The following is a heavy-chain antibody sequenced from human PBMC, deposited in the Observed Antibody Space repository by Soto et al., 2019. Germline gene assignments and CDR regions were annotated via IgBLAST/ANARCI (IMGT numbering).Heavy chain of an antibody. CDR1: GGSISSGGYY. CDR2: IYYSGST. CDR3: ARGTEQWLANLNYFDY. V-gene: IGHV4-31*03. D-gene: IGHD6-19*01. J-gene: IGHJ4*02. Sequence: QVQLQESGPGLVKPSQTLSLTCTVSGGSISSGGYYWSWIRQHPGKGLEWIGYIYYSGSTYYNPSLKSRVTISVDTSKNQFSLKLSSVTAADTAVYYCARGTEQWLANLNYFDYWGQGTLVTVSS.